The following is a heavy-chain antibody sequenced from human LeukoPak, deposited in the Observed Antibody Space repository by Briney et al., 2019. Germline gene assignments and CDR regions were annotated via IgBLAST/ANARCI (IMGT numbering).Heavy chain of an antibody. V-gene: IGHV3-48*01. D-gene: IGHD3-10*01. CDR2: ISSSSSTI. CDR3: ARDYYGSGSYYNDLGY. Sequence: PGGSLRLSCAASGFTFSNYGMHWVRQAPGKGLEWVSYISSSSSTIYYADSVKGRFTISRDNAKNSLYLQMNSLRAEDTAVYYCARDYYGSGSYYNDLGYWGQGTLVTVSS. J-gene: IGHJ4*02. CDR1: GFTFSNYG.